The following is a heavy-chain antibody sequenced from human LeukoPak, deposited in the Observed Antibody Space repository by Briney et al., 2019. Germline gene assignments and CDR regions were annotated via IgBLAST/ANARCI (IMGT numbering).Heavy chain of an antibody. V-gene: IGHV4-61*02. CDR3: ARLSLFGDPFDY. D-gene: IGHD4-17*01. Sequence: SETLSLTCTIPGGSISSGSYYWSWIRQPAGKGLEWIGRIYTSGSTNYNPSLKSRVTISVDTSKNQFSLKLSSVTAADTAVYYCARLSLFGDPFDYWGQGTLVTVSS. CDR2: IYTSGST. J-gene: IGHJ4*02. CDR1: GGSISSGSYY.